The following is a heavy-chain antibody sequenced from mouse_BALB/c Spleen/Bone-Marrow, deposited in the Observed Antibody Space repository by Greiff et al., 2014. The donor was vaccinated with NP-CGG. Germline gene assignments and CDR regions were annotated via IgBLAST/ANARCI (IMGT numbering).Heavy chain of an antibody. V-gene: IGHV5-6*01. CDR1: GFTFSSYG. Sequence: EVQLVESGGDLVKPGGSLKLSCAASGFTFSSYGMSWVRPTPDKRLEWVATINSGGVNTYYIDSVKGRFTISRDNAKNTLYLQMSSLKSEDTAMYHCARRGNWDGRAAMDYWGQGTSVTVSS. J-gene: IGHJ4*01. CDR2: INSGGVNT. CDR3: ARRGNWDGRAAMDY. D-gene: IGHD4-1*01.